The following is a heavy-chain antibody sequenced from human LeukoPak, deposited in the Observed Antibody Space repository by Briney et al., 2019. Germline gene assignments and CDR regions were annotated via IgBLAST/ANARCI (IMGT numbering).Heavy chain of an antibody. Sequence: PGGSLRLSCAASGFTFSTYAMSWARQAPGKGLEWVSAISGSGDSTYYADSVKGRFTISRDNSKNTLYLQMNSLTAEDTAVYYCAKRHYDFWTGYQNQMYYFDYWGQGTLVTVSS. CDR3: AKRHYDFWTGYQNQMYYFDY. CDR2: ISGSGDST. V-gene: IGHV3-23*01. CDR1: GFTFSTYA. D-gene: IGHD3/OR15-3a*01. J-gene: IGHJ4*02.